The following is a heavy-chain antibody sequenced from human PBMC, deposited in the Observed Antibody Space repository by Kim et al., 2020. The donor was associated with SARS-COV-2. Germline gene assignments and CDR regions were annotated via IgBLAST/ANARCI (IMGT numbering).Heavy chain of an antibody. CDR1: GFTFSSYA. J-gene: IGHJ6*02. Sequence: GGSLRLSCAASGFTFSSYAMSWVRQAPGKGLEWVSAISGSGSSTYYADSVKGRFTISRDNSKNTLYLQMNSLRAEDTAVYYCAKVRALEQWLVSRYYYGVDVWGQGTMVTVSS. V-gene: IGHV3-23*01. D-gene: IGHD6-19*01. CDR2: ISGSGSST. CDR3: AKVRALEQWLVSRYYYGVDV.